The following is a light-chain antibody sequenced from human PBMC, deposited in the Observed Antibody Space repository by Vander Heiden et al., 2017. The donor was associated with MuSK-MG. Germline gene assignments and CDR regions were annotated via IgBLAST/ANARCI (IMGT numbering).Light chain of an antibody. CDR2: DAT. CDR1: QDISYY. CDR3: QNYDNIGLT. J-gene: IGKJ4*01. Sequence: DIQMTQSPSSLSASVGDRVTITCQASQDISYYLNWYQQKPGKAPKLLIYDATILGTRVPSKISGSGLGAEFTLTISTLQAEDNATYYCQNYDNIGLTFGGGTKVEIK. V-gene: IGKV1-33*01.